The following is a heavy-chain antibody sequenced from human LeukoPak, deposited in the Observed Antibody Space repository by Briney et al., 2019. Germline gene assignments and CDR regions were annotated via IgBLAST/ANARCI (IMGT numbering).Heavy chain of an antibody. J-gene: IGHJ6*03. CDR1: GGTFSSYA. CDR3: ARGSPYSYGYYFYHYMDV. CDR2: IIPIFGTA. V-gene: IGHV1-69*13. D-gene: IGHD5-18*01. Sequence: ASVKVSCKGSGGTFSSYAISWVRQAPGQGLEWMGGIIPIFGTANYAQKFQGRVTITADESTSTAYMELSSLRSEDTAVYFCARGSPYSYGYYFYHYMDVWGQGTTVTVSS.